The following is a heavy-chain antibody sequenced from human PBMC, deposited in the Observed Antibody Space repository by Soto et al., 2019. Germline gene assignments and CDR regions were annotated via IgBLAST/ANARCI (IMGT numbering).Heavy chain of an antibody. CDR1: GFTFSSYA. CDR2: ISGSGGST. Sequence: RRLSCAASGFTFSSYAMSWVRQAPGKGLEWVSAISGSGGSTYYADSVKGRFTISRDNSKNTLYLQMNSLRAEDTAVYYCAKDGTMIVPNPRGLDYWGQGTLVTVSS. J-gene: IGHJ4*02. V-gene: IGHV3-23*01. D-gene: IGHD3-22*01. CDR3: AKDGTMIVPNPRGLDY.